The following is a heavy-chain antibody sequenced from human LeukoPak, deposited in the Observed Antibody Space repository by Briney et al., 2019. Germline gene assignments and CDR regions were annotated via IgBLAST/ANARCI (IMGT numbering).Heavy chain of an antibody. J-gene: IGHJ4*02. CDR1: GGSISSGGYY. D-gene: IGHD1-1*01. CDR2: IYHSGST. Sequence: SETLSLTCTVSGGSISSGGYYWSWIRQPPGKGLEWIGYIYHSGSTYYNPSLKSRVTISVDRSKNQFSLKLSSVTPDDTAVYYCARDLSDNWLHHFDWWGQGTLVTVSS. V-gene: IGHV4-30-2*01. CDR3: ARDLSDNWLHHFDW.